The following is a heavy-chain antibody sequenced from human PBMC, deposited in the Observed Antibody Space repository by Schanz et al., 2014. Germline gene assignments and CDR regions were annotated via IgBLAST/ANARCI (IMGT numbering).Heavy chain of an antibody. D-gene: IGHD1-26*01. CDR2: IGGSDGNT. V-gene: IGHV1-18*01. J-gene: IGHJ4*02. CDR3: ARDRDQWDGNYLDY. CDR1: GYTFTRSG. Sequence: QVQLVQSGGEVKTPGASVKVSCKASGYTFTRSGISWVRQAPGQGLEWMGWIGGSDGNTNFAQKFQGRVTMTTDTSTSTVYMELRGLTSDDSAVYYCARDRDQWDGNYLDYWGQGTLVTVSS.